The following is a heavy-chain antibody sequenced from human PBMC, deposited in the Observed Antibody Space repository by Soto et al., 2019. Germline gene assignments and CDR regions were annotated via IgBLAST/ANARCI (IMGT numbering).Heavy chain of an antibody. Sequence: ASVKAASKAPRYTFSGHFIHLVRQAPGQGCEGMGWVNRMNGDTNCTQKFQGRVSMNRDTSIPTAYMELKSLRYDDTAVYFCARLGQYRTSAGQLDYWVQGILVTVSS. D-gene: IGHD6-6*01. CDR1: RYTFSGHF. CDR2: VNRMNGDT. V-gene: IGHV1-2*02. CDR3: ARLGQYRTSAGQLDY. J-gene: IGHJ4*02.